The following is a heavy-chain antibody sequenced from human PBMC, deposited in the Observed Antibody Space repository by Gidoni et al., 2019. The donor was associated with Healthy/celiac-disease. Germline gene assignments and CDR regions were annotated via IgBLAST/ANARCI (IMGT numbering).Heavy chain of an antibody. V-gene: IGHV3-7*03. D-gene: IGHD3-22*01. J-gene: IGHJ6*03. CDR1: GFTFSSYR. Sequence: EVQLVESGGGLVQHGGSLRLSCAASGFTFSSYRMSWVRQAPGKGLEWVANIKQDGSEKYYVDSVKGRFTISRDNAKNSLYLQRNSLRAEDTAVYYCARGQKDYYDSSGYYYVVGYYYMDVWGKGTTVTVSS. CDR2: IKQDGSEK. CDR3: ARGQKDYYDSSGYYYVVGYYYMDV.